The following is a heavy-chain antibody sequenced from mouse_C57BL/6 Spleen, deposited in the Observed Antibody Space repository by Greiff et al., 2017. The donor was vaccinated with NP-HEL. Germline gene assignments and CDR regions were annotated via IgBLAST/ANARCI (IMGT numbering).Heavy chain of an antibody. CDR3: AREGIYSNYNY. Sequence: QVQLQQPGAELVRPGTSVKLSCKASGYTFTSYWMHWVKQRPGQGLEWIGVIDPSDSYTNYNQKFKGKATLTVDTSSSTAYMQLSRLTSEDSAVYYCAREGIYSNYNYWGQGTTLTVSS. V-gene: IGHV1-59*01. J-gene: IGHJ2*01. D-gene: IGHD2-5*01. CDR1: GYTFTSYW. CDR2: IDPSDSYT.